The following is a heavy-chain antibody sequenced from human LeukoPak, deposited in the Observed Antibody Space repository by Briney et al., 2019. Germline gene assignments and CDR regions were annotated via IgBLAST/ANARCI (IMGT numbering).Heavy chain of an antibody. Sequence: PGRSLRLSCAASGFTFRSYGMYWVRRTPGKGLEWVAVISYDGSNKYYAGSVKGRFTISRDNSKNTLYLQMNSLRAEDTAVYYCARQSIAAAGPVDYWGQGTLVTVSS. D-gene: IGHD6-13*01. CDR1: GFTFRSYG. CDR2: ISYDGSNK. CDR3: ARQSIAAAGPVDY. V-gene: IGHV3-30*19. J-gene: IGHJ4*02.